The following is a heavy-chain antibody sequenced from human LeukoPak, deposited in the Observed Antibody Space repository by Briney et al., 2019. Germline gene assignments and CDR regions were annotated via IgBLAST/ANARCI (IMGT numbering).Heavy chain of an antibody. V-gene: IGHV3-15*01. J-gene: IGHJ3*02. CDR3: TTDRLYYDFWSGYYLRDAFDI. CDR2: IKSKTDGRTT. Sequence: GGSLRLSCAASGFTFSNAWMSWVRQAPGKGLEWVGRIKSKTDGRTTDYAAPVKGRFTISRGDSKNTMYLQMNSLKTEDTAVYYCTTDRLYYDFWSGYYLRDAFDIWGQGTMVTVSS. CDR1: GFTFSNAW. D-gene: IGHD3-3*01.